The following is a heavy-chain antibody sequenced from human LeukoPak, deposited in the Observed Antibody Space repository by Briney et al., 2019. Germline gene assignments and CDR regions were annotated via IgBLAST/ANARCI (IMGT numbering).Heavy chain of an antibody. CDR3: ARRLRDGASGYYLYNWFDP. Sequence: GESLKISCKGSGYRFTSYWIGWVRQMPGKGLEWMGIIYPGDSNTRYSPSFQGQVTISVDKSISTAYLQWSSLKASDTAMYYCARRLRDGASGYYLYNWFDPWGQGTLVTVSS. D-gene: IGHD3-22*01. CDR2: IYPGDSNT. V-gene: IGHV5-51*01. CDR1: GYRFTSYW. J-gene: IGHJ5*02.